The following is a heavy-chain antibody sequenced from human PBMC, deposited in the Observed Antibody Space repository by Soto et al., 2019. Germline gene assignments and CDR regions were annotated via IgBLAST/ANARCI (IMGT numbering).Heavy chain of an antibody. J-gene: IGHJ5*02. D-gene: IGHD1-1*01. CDR2: IYHSGST. V-gene: IGHV4-30-2*01. CDR3: ARDQLEGNWFDP. Sequence: PSETLSLTCAVSGGSISSGVYSWNWIRQPPGKGLEWIGYIYHSGSTLYNPSLKSRVTISVDKSKNQFSLKLSSVTAADTAVHYCARDQLEGNWFDPWGQGTLVTVSS. CDR1: GGSISSGVYS.